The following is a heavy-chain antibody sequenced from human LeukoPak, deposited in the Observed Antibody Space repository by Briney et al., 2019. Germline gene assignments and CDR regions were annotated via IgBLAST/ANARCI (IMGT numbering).Heavy chain of an antibody. D-gene: IGHD1-1*01. Sequence: SVKVSCKTSGYTFTDDYMQWVRQAPGQGLEWMGWINPNSGFTNYAQKFQGRVTMTRDTSISTAYMEVRRLRPDDTAVYYCAPTPEAYTSNWNVWGQGTLVTASS. CDR3: APTPEAYTSNWNV. CDR1: GYTFTDDY. J-gene: IGHJ4*02. V-gene: IGHV1-2*02. CDR2: INPNSGFT.